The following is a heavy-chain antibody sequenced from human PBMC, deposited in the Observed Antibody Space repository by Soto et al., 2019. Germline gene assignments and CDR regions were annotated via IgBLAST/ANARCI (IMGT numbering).Heavy chain of an antibody. CDR1: GGSISSGDYY. Sequence: QVQLQESGPGLVKPSQTLSLTCTVSGGSISSGDYYWSWIRQPPGKGLEWIGYIYYSGSTYYNPSLRSRVTISVDTSNNQFSLQLSSVTAADTAVYYCARNPGIAVAGRFDYWGQGTLVTVSS. D-gene: IGHD6-19*01. V-gene: IGHV4-30-4*01. CDR3: ARNPGIAVAGRFDY. J-gene: IGHJ4*02. CDR2: IYYSGST.